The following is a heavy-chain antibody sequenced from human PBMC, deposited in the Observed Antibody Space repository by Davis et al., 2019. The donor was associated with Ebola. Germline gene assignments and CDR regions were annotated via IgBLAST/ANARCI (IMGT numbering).Heavy chain of an antibody. Sequence: GESLKISCAASGFTFSTYSMSWVRQAPGKGLEWVSSISSDSDYIYYADSAKGRFTISRDNAKNSLYLQMNSLRADDTAVYYCARGGYCSGGSCYSLNYYYYGMDVWGQGTTVTVSS. D-gene: IGHD2-15*01. CDR3: ARGGYCSGGSCYSLNYYYYGMDV. V-gene: IGHV3-21*04. CDR1: GFTFSTYS. CDR2: ISSDSDYI. J-gene: IGHJ6*02.